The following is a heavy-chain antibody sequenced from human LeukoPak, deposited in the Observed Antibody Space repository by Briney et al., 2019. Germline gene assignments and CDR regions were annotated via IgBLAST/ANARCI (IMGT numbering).Heavy chain of an antibody. V-gene: IGHV3-23*01. D-gene: IGHD2-15*01. J-gene: IGHJ5*02. Sequence: GGSLRLSCAASGFPFSSHAMSWVRQPPGKGLKWVPSIINGKTYYADSRRGRFPISRHASTNTAYPHLNSLRDEDTALYHCVREAGYCAPVCVKTNWFDPWGQGTLVTVSS. CDR2: IINGKT. CDR1: GFPFSSHA. CDR3: VREAGYCAPVCVKTNWFDP.